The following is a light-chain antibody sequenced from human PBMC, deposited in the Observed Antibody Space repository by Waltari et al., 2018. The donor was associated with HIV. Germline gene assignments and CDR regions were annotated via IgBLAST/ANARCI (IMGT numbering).Light chain of an antibody. Sequence: EIQMTQSPATMSAFVGDRVTITCRASQSIKGGLAWYQQKPGKAPKLLIYKASTFETAVPSRFSRSGSGTEFTLTICSLQPDDFATYYCQPYHPYPWTFGQGTKVEDK. V-gene: IGKV1-5*03. J-gene: IGKJ1*01. CDR1: QSIKGG. CDR2: KAS. CDR3: QPYHPYPWT.